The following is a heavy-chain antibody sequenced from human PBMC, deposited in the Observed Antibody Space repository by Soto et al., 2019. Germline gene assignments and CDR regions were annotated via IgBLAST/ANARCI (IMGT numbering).Heavy chain of an antibody. CDR3: ASLAITGTPGAFDI. CDR1: GGSISSYY. J-gene: IGHJ3*02. CDR2: IYYSGST. D-gene: IGHD1-20*01. V-gene: IGHV4-59*08. Sequence: SGTLSLTCTVSGGSISSYYWSWIRQPPGKGLEWIGYIYYSGSTNYNPSLKSRVTISVDTSKNQFTLKLSSVTAADTAVYYCASLAITGTPGAFDIWGQGTMVTVSS.